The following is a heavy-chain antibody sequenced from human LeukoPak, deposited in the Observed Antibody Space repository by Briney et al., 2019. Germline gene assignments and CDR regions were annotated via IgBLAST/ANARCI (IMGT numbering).Heavy chain of an antibody. Sequence: SETLSLTCAVYGGSFSGYYWSWIRQPSGKGLEWIGHIDRSGTTNYNPSLKSRVTISVDTSKNHFSLKLTSVTAADTAVYYCARGPYKYDGSGAFDIWGQGTMVTVSS. CDR2: IDRSGTT. CDR3: ARGPYKYDGSGAFDI. V-gene: IGHV4-59*10. CDR1: GGSFSGYY. J-gene: IGHJ3*02. D-gene: IGHD3-22*01.